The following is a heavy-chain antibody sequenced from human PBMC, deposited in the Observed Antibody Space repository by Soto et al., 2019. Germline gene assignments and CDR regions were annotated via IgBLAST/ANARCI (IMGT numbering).Heavy chain of an antibody. CDR3: GRGPSPRAPAGGTPYYYAMDV. D-gene: IGHD6-13*01. Sequence: ASVKVSCKASGYDFTAYDINWVRQASGQGLEWMGWMNPINGAAGSARRFQGRISMTRNTATGTAYLELTSLRSDDSAVYYCGRGPSPRAPAGGTPYYYAMDVWGQGTTVTVSS. J-gene: IGHJ6*02. CDR1: GYDFTAYD. CDR2: MNPINGAA. V-gene: IGHV1-8*02.